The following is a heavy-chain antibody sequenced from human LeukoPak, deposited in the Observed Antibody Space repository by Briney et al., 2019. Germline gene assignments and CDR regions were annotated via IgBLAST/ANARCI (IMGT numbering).Heavy chain of an antibody. D-gene: IGHD6-13*01. CDR1: GDSVSSNSAA. V-gene: IGHV6-1*01. CDR3: ARVEYASSWSYFDY. CDR2: TYYRSKWYN. J-gene: IGHJ4*02. Sequence: PSQTLSLTCAISGDSVSSNSAAWHWVRQSPSRGIEWLGRTYYRSKWYNDYAVSVKSRITINPDTSKNQFSLQLNSVTPEDTAVYYCARVEYASSWSYFDYWGQGTLVTVSS.